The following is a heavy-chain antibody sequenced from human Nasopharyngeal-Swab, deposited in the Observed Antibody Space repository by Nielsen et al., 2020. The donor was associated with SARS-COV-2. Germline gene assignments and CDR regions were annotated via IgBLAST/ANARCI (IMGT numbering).Heavy chain of an antibody. D-gene: IGHD5-18*01. CDR3: ARHDGRLHLRGCSSLFDP. J-gene: IGHJ5*02. Sequence: GESLKISCKGSGYSFTSYWIGWVRQVPGKGLEWMGIIYPGDSDTRYSPSFQGQVTISADKSISTAYLQWSSLKASDTAMYYCARHDGRLHLRGCSSLFDPWGQGTLVTVSS. CDR1: GYSFTSYW. CDR2: IYPGDSDT. V-gene: IGHV5-51*01.